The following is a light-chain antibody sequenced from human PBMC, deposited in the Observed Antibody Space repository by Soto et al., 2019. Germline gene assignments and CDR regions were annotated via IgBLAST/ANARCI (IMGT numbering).Light chain of an antibody. CDR3: QQYYSTPPT. CDR2: WAS. Sequence: DIVMTQSPDSLTVSLGERATINCKSSQSILSSSNNKNYLVWYQQKPGQPPKVLINWASTRESGVPDRFSGSGSGVDFNLTLSSLLAEDVAVYYCQQYYSTPPTFGGGTKLEIK. J-gene: IGKJ4*01. V-gene: IGKV4-1*01. CDR1: QSILSSSNNKNY.